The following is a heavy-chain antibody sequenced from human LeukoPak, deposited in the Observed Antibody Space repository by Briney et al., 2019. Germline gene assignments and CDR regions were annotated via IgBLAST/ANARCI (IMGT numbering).Heavy chain of an antibody. D-gene: IGHD3-3*01. CDR3: ASWAGNTQSDSWSGPFDY. J-gene: IGHJ4*02. V-gene: IGHV3-48*03. Sequence: GGSLRLSCAVSGLTFSNFKMNWVRQAPGKGLEWVSYISDSGRTTFYADSVKGRFTISRDNAKNSLYLQISSLRVEDTAVYYCASWAGNTQSDSWSGPFDYWGQGTLVTVSS. CDR1: GLTFSNFK. CDR2: ISDSGRTT.